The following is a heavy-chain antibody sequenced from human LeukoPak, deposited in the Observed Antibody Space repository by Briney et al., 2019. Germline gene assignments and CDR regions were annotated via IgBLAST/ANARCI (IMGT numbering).Heavy chain of an antibody. Sequence: ASVKISCKASGYTCTDYYMHWVRQAPRQGFEWRGWINPNDGDTNYAQKFQGRVTMTRDTSISTAHMEVSRLRSDDTAVYYCARANFLYCSSSTCLFDYWGQGTLVTVSS. CDR3: ARANFLYCSSSTCLFDY. D-gene: IGHD2-2*01. CDR1: GYTCTDYY. CDR2: INPNDGDT. J-gene: IGHJ4*02. V-gene: IGHV1-2*02.